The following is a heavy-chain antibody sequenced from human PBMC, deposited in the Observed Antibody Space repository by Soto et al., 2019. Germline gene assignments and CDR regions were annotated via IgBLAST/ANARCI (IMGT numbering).Heavy chain of an antibody. Sequence: LILSCAASGLTFSSYGLHWVGKAPGKGLGWVAVIWYYGSNKYYADSVKGRFTISRDNYKNTLYLQMNSLIAEDTAVYYCARGITMVRGARPYYYYHGMDVWGQGTTVSVTS. CDR2: IWYYGSNK. CDR3: ARGITMVRGARPYYYYHGMDV. CDR1: GLTFSSYG. J-gene: IGHJ6*02. V-gene: IGHV3-33*01. D-gene: IGHD3-10*01.